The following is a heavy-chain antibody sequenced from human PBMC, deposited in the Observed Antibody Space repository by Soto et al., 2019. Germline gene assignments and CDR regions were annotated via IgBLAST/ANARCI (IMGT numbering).Heavy chain of an antibody. J-gene: IGHJ6*02. V-gene: IGHV4-30-2*01. Sequence: SETPSLTCAVSGGSISSGGYSWSWIRQPPGKGLEWIGYIYHSGSTYYNPSLKSRVTISVDRSKNQFSLKLSSVTAADTAVYYCARVYDFWSGYQPDVWGQGTTVTVSS. D-gene: IGHD3-3*01. CDR2: IYHSGST. CDR3: ARVYDFWSGYQPDV. CDR1: GGSISSGGYS.